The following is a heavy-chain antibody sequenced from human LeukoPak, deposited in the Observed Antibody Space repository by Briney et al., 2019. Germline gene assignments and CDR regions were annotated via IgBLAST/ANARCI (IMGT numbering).Heavy chain of an antibody. CDR2: INHSGST. J-gene: IGHJ4*02. CDR1: GGSFSGYY. D-gene: IGHD1-26*01. V-gene: IGHV4-34*01. Sequence: SETLSLTCAVYGGSFSGYYWSWIRQPPGKGLEWIGEINHSGSTNYNPSLKSRVTVSVDTSKNQFSLKLSSVTAADTAVYYCARGLSIVGAYFDYWGQGTLVAVSS. CDR3: ARGLSIVGAYFDY.